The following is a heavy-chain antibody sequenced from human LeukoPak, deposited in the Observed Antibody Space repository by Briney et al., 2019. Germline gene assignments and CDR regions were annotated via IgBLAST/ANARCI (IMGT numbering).Heavy chain of an antibody. CDR1: GLTFSSYS. Sequence: GGSPRLSCAASGLTFSSYSMNWVRQAPGKGLEWVSSISSSSSYIYYADSVKGRFTISRDNAKNSLYLQMNSLRAEDTAVYYCARDGTGFDYWGQGTLVTVSS. CDR3: ARDGTGFDY. V-gene: IGHV3-21*01. D-gene: IGHD1-7*01. CDR2: ISSSSSYI. J-gene: IGHJ4*02.